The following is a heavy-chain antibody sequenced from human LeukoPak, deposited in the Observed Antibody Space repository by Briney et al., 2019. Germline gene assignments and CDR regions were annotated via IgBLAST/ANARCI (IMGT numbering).Heavy chain of an antibody. CDR2: ISGSGGST. CDR3: AKYSSGWYKGDYFDY. D-gene: IGHD6-19*01. J-gene: IGHJ4*02. V-gene: IGHV3-23*01. CDR1: GFTFSSYA. Sequence: GGSLRLSCAASGFTFSSYAMSWVRQAPGKGLEWVSTISGSGGSTYYADSVKGRFTISRDNSKNTLYLQMNSLRAEDTAVYYCAKYSSGWYKGDYFDYWGQGTLVTVSS.